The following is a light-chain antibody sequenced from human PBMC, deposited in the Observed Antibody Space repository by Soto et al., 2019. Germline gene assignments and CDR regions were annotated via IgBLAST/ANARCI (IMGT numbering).Light chain of an antibody. CDR3: VLYMGSGIWV. CDR1: SGSVSTSYY. V-gene: IGLV8-61*01. Sequence: QTVVTQEPSFSVSPGGTVTLTCGLSSGSVSTSYYPSWYQQTPGQAPRALIYTTNNRSSGVPDRFSGSILGNKAALTITGAQADDESDYYCVLYMGSGIWVFGGGTKVTV. CDR2: TTN. J-gene: IGLJ3*02.